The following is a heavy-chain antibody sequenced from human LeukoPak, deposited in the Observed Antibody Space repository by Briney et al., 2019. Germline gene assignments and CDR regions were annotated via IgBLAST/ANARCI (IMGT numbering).Heavy chain of an antibody. CDR1: GGSISSYY. J-gene: IGHJ5*02. V-gene: IGHV4-34*01. D-gene: IGHD3-9*01. Sequence: PSETLSLTCTVSGGSISSYYWSWIRQPPGKGLEWIGEINHSGSTNYNPSLKSRVTISVDTSKNQFSLKLSSVTAADTAVYYCARARRAYYDILTGYRFDPWGQGTLVTVSS. CDR3: ARARRAYYDILTGYRFDP. CDR2: INHSGST.